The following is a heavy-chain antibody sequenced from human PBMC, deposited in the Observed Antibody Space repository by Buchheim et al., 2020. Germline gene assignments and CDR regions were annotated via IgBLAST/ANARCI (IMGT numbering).Heavy chain of an antibody. CDR1: GGSFSGYY. J-gene: IGHJ5*02. Sequence: QVQLQQWGAGLLKPSETLSLTCAVYGGSFSGYYWSWIRQPPGKGLEWIGEINHSGSTNYNPSLKSRVTIPVDTSKNQFSLKLSSVTAADTAVYYCARQLYYYGSGSRWFDPWGQGTL. CDR2: INHSGST. D-gene: IGHD3-10*01. CDR3: ARQLYYYGSGSRWFDP. V-gene: IGHV4-34*01.